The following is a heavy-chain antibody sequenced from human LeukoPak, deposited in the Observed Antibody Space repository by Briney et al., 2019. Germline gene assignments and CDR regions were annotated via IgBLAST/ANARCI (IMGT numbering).Heavy chain of an antibody. CDR3: ARGSLTRYYDSGGYFDY. CDR1: GGSFSGYY. J-gene: IGHJ4*02. CDR2: INHSGST. V-gene: IGHV4-34*01. Sequence: SETLSLTCAVYGGSFSGYYWSWIRQPPGKGLEWIGEINHSGSTSNNPSLKSRVTISVDTSKNQFSLKLSSVTAADTAVYYCARGSLTRYYDSGGYFDYWGQGTLVTVSS. D-gene: IGHD3-22*01.